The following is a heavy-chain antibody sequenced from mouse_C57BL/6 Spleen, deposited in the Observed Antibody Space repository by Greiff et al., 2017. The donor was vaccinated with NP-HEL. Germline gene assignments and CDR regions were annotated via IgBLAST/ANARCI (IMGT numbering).Heavy chain of an antibody. CDR1: GFTFSSYA. V-gene: IGHV5-4*03. CDR2: ISDGGSYT. D-gene: IGHD2-4*01. J-gene: IGHJ3*01. Sequence: EVKLVESGGGLVKPGGSLKLSCAASGFTFSSYAMSWVRQTPEKRLEWVATISDGGSYTYYPDNVKGRFTISRDNAKNNLYLQMSHLKSEDTAMYYCASGDYGPFAYWGQGTLVTVSA. CDR3: ASGDYGPFAY.